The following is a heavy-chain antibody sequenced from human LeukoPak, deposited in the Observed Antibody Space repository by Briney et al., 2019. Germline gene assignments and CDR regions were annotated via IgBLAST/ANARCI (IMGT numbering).Heavy chain of an antibody. V-gene: IGHV1-8*01. Sequence: ASVKVSRXASGYTFTSYDINWVRQATGQGLEWMGWMNPNSGNTGYAQKFQGRVTMTRNTSISTAYMELSSLRSEDTAVYYCARDVYGSGSYHYWGPGTLVTVSS. CDR2: MNPNSGNT. CDR1: GYTFTSYD. CDR3: ARDVYGSGSYHY. D-gene: IGHD3-10*01. J-gene: IGHJ4*02.